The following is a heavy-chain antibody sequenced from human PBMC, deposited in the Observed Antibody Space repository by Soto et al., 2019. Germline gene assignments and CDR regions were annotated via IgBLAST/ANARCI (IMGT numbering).Heavy chain of an antibody. D-gene: IGHD1-26*01. CDR3: ATQEVGGSYVYTFDP. Sequence: SATLSLNSTLYGDSITKRPSYWDSIRHPPGKGLEWIGSIYYSGSTYYNPSLKSRVTISVDTSKNQFSLKLSSVTAADTAVYYCATQEVGGSYVYTFDPWGQGTLVTVS. V-gene: IGHV4-39*01. CDR2: IYYSGST. CDR1: GDSITKRPSY. J-gene: IGHJ5*02.